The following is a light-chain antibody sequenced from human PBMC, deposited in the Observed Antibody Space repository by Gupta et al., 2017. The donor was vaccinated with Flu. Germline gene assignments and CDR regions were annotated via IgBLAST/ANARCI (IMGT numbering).Light chain of an antibody. CDR2: KAS. CDR1: QTSDRW. CDR3: QQNRNSPWT. J-gene: IGKJ1*01. V-gene: IGKV1-5*03. Sequence: GDRVTITWRGSQTSDRWLAWYQKKAGRAPKSLIYKASSLRTGVPSRFSGSGSGTEFSLTISSLQPDDFATYYCQQNRNSPWTFGQGTKVEIK.